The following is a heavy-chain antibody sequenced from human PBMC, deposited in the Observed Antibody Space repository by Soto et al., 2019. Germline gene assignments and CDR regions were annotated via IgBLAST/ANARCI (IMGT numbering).Heavy chain of an antibody. CDR1: GFTFNNAW. CDR2: IKSYTNGGTT. D-gene: IGHD2-2*02. V-gene: IGHV3-15*07. CDR3: TRDDTCDY. J-gene: IGHJ4*02. Sequence: EVQLVESGGGLVEPGGSLRLSCAASGFTFNNAWMNWVRQAPGKGLEWVARIKSYTNGGTTNYAAPVKGRFTISRDDSKNTLHLQMNSLKIEDTAMYFCTRDDTCDYWGQGTLVTVSS.